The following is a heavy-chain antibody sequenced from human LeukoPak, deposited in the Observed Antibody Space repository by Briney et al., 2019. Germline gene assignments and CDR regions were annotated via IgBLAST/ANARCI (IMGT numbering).Heavy chain of an antibody. CDR1: GFTVSSNY. Sequence: GGSLRLSCVVSGFTVSSNYMNWVRQAPGRGLEWVSAISGSGGSTYYADSVKGRFTIPRDNSKNTLYLQMNSLRAEDTAVYYCAKDLAGSGSYSFDYWGQGTLVTVSS. CDR2: ISGSGGST. D-gene: IGHD1-26*01. CDR3: AKDLAGSGSYSFDY. V-gene: IGHV3-23*01. J-gene: IGHJ4*02.